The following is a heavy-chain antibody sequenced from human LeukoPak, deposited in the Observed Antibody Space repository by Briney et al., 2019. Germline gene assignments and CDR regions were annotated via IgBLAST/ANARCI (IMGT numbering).Heavy chain of an antibody. V-gene: IGHV3-48*01. CDR3: ATTAATRKAIY. Sequence: GGSLRLSCAASGFTFRSYAMQWVRQAPGKGLEWVSYITYNSGTIFYADSVKGRFTISRDSSKNTLYLQMNSLRAEDTAVYYCATTAATRKAIYWGQGTLVTVSS. J-gene: IGHJ4*02. CDR1: GFTFRSYA. D-gene: IGHD6-25*01. CDR2: ITYNSGTI.